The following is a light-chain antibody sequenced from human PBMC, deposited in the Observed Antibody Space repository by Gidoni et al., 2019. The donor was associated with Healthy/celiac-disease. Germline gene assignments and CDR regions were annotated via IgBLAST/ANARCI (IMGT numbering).Light chain of an antibody. V-gene: IGLV2-14*01. J-gene: IGLJ2*01. Sequence: HSALTQPASVSGSPGQSITISCTGTSSYVGGYNYVSWYHQHPGKAPKLMIYEVSNRPSGVSNRFSGSKSGNTASLTISGLQAEDEADYYCSSYTSSSTLVFGGGTKLTVL. CDR1: SSYVGGYNY. CDR3: SSYTSSSTLV. CDR2: EVS.